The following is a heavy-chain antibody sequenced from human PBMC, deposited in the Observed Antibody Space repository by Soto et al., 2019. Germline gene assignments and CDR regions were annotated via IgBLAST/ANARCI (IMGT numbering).Heavy chain of an antibody. D-gene: IGHD3-3*01. CDR3: ASTYDFWSGYGLDY. Sequence: GGSLRLSCAASGFTFSSYAMHWVRQAPGKGLEWVAVISYDGSNKYYADSVKGRFTISRDNSKNTLYLQMDSLRAEDTAVYYCASTYDFWSGYGLDYWGQGTLVTVSS. J-gene: IGHJ4*02. CDR1: GFTFSSYA. CDR2: ISYDGSNK. V-gene: IGHV3-30-3*01.